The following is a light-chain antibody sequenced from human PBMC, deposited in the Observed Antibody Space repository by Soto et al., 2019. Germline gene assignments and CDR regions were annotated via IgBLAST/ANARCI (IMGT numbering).Light chain of an antibody. CDR1: QSVSSY. J-gene: IGKJ4*01. Sequence: EIVLTQSPATLSLSPGERATLSCRASQSVSSYLGWYQQKPGQAPRLLLYDASNRATGIPARFSGSGSGTDFTLTISSLEPEDFAVYYCQQRSNWLLTFGGGTKVESK. CDR2: DAS. CDR3: QQRSNWLLT. V-gene: IGKV3-11*01.